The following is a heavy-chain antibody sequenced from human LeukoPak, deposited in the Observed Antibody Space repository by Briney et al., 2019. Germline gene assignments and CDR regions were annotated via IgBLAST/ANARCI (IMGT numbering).Heavy chain of an antibody. CDR1: GFTFSSYG. V-gene: IGHV3-30*18. CDR3: AKDRDIVVVPAAISD. D-gene: IGHD2-2*02. J-gene: IGHJ4*02. CDR2: ISYGGSNK. Sequence: GGSLRLSCAASGFTFSSYGMHWVREAPGKGLEWVAVISYGGSNKYYADSVQGRFTISRDNSKTTLYLQMNRLRAEDTAVYYCAKDRDIVVVPAAISDWGQGTLVTVSS.